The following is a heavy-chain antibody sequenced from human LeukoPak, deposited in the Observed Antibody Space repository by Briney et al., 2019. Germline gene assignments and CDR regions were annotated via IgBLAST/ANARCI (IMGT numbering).Heavy chain of an antibody. CDR2: ISSSSSYI. V-gene: IGHV3-21*01. Sequence: PGGSLRLSCAASGFTFSSYSMNWVRQAPGKGLEWVSSISSSSSYIYYADSVKGRFTISRDNAKNSLYLQMNSLRAEDTAVYYCARLDYGDYVSDAFDIWGQGTMVTVSS. D-gene: IGHD4-17*01. CDR3: ARLDYGDYVSDAFDI. CDR1: GFTFSSYS. J-gene: IGHJ3*02.